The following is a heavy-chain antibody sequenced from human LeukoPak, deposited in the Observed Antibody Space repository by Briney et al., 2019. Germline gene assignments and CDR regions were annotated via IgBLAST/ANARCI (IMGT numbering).Heavy chain of an antibody. D-gene: IGHD4-11*01. J-gene: IGHJ4*02. CDR3: ARDAQRGFDYSNSLEY. V-gene: IGHV3-33*01. CDR1: GFTFNHYG. Sequence: GGSPRLSCAAAGFTFNHYGMHWVRRAPGKGLEWVAVIWSDGTNQYYAGSVKGRFTISRDDSGNTVYLQMNSLRPEDTGVYYCARDAQRGFDYSNSLEYWGQGTPVTVST. CDR2: IWSDGTNQ.